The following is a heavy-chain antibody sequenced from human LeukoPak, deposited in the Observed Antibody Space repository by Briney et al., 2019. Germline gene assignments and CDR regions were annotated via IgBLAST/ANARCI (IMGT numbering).Heavy chain of an antibody. D-gene: IGHD3-16*01. Sequence: GESLKISCKGSGYSFTSYWIGWVRQMPGKGLEWMGIIYPGDSDTRYSPSFQGQVTISADKSTSTAHLQWSSLQASDTAIYYCARQSTHPYYMDVWGKGTTVTISS. CDR1: GYSFTSYW. CDR3: ARQSTHPYYMDV. V-gene: IGHV5-51*01. J-gene: IGHJ6*03. CDR2: IYPGDSDT.